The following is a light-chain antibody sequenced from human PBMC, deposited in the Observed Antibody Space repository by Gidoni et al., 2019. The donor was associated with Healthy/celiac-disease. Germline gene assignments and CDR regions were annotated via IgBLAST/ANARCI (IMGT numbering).Light chain of an antibody. J-gene: IGLJ1*01. CDR1: SSDVGGYNY. CDR3: SSYTSSSTQV. V-gene: IGLV2-14*03. Sequence: QSALPQPASVSGSPGQSLTISCTGTSSDVGGYNYVSWYQQHPGTAPKLMIYDVSNRPSGVSNRFSGSKSGNTASLTISGLQAEDEADYYCSSYTSSSTQVFGTGTKVTVL. CDR2: DVS.